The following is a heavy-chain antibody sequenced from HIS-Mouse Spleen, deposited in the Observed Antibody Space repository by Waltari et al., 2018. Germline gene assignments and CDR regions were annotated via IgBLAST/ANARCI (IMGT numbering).Heavy chain of an antibody. CDR2: IYYSGST. CDR1: GGSISSSSYY. CDR3: ARDYGDNWFDP. V-gene: IGHV4-39*07. D-gene: IGHD4-17*01. Sequence: QLQLQESGPGLVKPSETLSLTCTVSGGSISSSSYYWGWIRQPPGKGLAWIGSIYYSGSTYYNPSLTSRVTISVDTSKNQFSLRLSSVTAADTAVYYCARDYGDNWFDPWGQGTLVTVSS. J-gene: IGHJ5*02.